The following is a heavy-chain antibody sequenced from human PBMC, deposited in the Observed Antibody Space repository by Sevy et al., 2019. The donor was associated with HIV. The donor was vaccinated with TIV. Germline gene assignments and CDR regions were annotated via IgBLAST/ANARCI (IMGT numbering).Heavy chain of an antibody. CDR2: IYIAGST. Sequence: GGSLRLSCAASGFTVSSNYMSWVRQAPGKGLEWVSLIYIAGSTYYTDSVKGRFTISRDDSKNTLYLQMNSLRPEDTAVYYCAGALTKGLFDSWGQGTLVTVSS. CDR1: GFTVSSNY. V-gene: IGHV3-53*01. CDR3: AGALTKGLFDS. D-gene: IGHD2-8*01. J-gene: IGHJ4*02.